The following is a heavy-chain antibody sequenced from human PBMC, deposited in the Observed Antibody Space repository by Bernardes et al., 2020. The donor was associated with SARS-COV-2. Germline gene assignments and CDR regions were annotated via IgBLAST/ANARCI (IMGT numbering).Heavy chain of an antibody. V-gene: IGHV3-48*01. J-gene: IGHJ4*02. CDR3: ARGWRENSFDY. CDR1: VFIFTTYS. Sequence: GGSLRLSCVCSVFIFTTYSMSLVRQAPGKVLEWLLFISSGGDTIHDADSVRGRFTVSRDDAKNSVYLQMNSLRAEDTAVYYCARGWRENSFDYWGQGALVTVSS. D-gene: IGHD2-15*01. CDR2: ISSGGDTI.